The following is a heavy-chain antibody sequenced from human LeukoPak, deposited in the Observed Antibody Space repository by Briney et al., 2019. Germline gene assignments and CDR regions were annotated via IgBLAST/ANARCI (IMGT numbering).Heavy chain of an antibody. CDR3: ARVDYGDYIDS. V-gene: IGHV3-7*04. D-gene: IGHD4-17*01. Sequence: PGGSLRLSCAASGFSFSTYAMSWVRQVPGKGLEWVANIKQDGSEKYYVDSVKGRFTFSRDNAKNSLYLQMSSLRAEDTAVYYCARVDYGDYIDSWGQGTLVTVSS. CDR2: IKQDGSEK. J-gene: IGHJ4*02. CDR1: GFSFSTYA.